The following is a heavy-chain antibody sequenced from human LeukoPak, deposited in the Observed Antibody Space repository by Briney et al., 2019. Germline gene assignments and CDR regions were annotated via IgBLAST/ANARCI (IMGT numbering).Heavy chain of an antibody. CDR2: ISTGNGNT. V-gene: IGHV1-3*03. Sequence: GASVKVSCKASASTFITYAIHWVRQAPGQGLDWMGWISTGNGNTRYSKAFQDRVTISRDTSASTVYMELRGLRSEDMAVYYCARENYYRIGRFDRAYLDDWGQGTGVSVSS. CDR3: ARENYYRIGRFDRAYLDD. CDR1: ASTFITYA. J-gene: IGHJ4*02. D-gene: IGHD3-10*01.